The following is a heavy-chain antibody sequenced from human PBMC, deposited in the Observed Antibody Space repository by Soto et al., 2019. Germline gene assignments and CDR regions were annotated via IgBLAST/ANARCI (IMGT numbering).Heavy chain of an antibody. CDR3: ARRKSLDV. V-gene: IGHV4-31*02. CDR2: VHDRETA. Sequence: WTWVRQRPGKGLECIGFVHDRETADYNPSLKSRVSISVDTFKNKFSLSLSSVTAADSGVYYCARRKSLDVWGQGITVIVSS. J-gene: IGHJ6*02. D-gene: IGHD3-10*01.